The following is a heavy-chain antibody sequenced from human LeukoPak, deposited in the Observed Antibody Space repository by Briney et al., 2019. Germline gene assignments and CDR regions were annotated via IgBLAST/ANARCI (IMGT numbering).Heavy chain of an antibody. CDR2: IWYDGSNK. CDR3: AREGSYGSGSYYIVHNRSYYYYYGMDV. J-gene: IGHJ6*04. CDR1: GFTFSSYG. Sequence: PGRSLRLSCAASGFTFSSYGMHWVRQAPGKGLEWVAVIWYDGSNKYYADSVKGRFTISRDNSKNTLYLQMNSLRAEDTAVYYCAREGSYGSGSYYIVHNRSYYYYYGMDVWGKGTTVTVSS. D-gene: IGHD3-10*01. V-gene: IGHV3-33*01.